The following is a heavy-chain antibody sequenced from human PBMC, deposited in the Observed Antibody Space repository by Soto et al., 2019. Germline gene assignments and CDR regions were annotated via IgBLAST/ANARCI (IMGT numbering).Heavy chain of an antibody. J-gene: IGHJ3*02. V-gene: IGHV3-21*01. D-gene: IGHD3-22*01. CDR2: ISSSSSYI. Sequence: EVQLVESGGGLVQPGGSLRLSCAASGFTFSSYSMNWVRQAPGKGLEWVSSISSSSSYIYYADSVKGRFTISRDNAKNSLYLQMNSLRAEDTAVYYCARVREGLVSAFDIWGQGTMVTVSS. CDR1: GFTFSSYS. CDR3: ARVREGLVSAFDI.